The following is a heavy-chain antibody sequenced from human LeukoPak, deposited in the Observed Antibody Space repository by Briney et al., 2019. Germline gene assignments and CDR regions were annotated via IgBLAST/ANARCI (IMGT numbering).Heavy chain of an antibody. CDR1: GGSISSYY. V-gene: IGHV4-4*07. Sequence: SETLSLTCTVSGGSISSYYWSWIRQPAGKGLEWIGRIYTSGSTNYNPSLKSRVTMSVDTSKNQFSLKLSSVTAADTAVYYCARECSGEMATIIDYWGQGTLVTVSS. CDR2: IYTSGST. D-gene: IGHD5-24*01. J-gene: IGHJ4*02. CDR3: ARECSGEMATIIDY.